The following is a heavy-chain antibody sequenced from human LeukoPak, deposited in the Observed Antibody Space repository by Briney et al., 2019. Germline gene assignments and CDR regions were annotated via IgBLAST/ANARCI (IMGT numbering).Heavy chain of an antibody. CDR2: IIPIFGTA. D-gene: IGHD4-17*01. CDR1: GGPFSSYA. V-gene: IGHV1-69*05. Sequence: PVKVSFQASGGPFSSYAISWVRPAPGQRLEWMGGIIPIFGTANYAQKFQGRVTITTDESTSTAYMELSSLRSEDTAVYYCARAPMTTVNYYYYMDVWGKGTTVTVSS. J-gene: IGHJ6*03. CDR3: ARAPMTTVNYYYYMDV.